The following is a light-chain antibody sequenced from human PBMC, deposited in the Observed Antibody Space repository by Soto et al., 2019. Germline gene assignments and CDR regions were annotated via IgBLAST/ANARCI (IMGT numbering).Light chain of an antibody. CDR3: SSYTRTTTLVV. V-gene: IGLV2-14*01. CDR2: QVS. CDR1: SSDVGGYNY. J-gene: IGLJ3*02. Sequence: QSALTQPASVSGSPGQSITISCTGTSSDVGGYNYVSWYQHHPGKAPKLIIYQVSDRPSGVSNRFSGSKSGNTASLTISGLQAEDEADYYCSSYTRTTTLVVFGGGTKVTVL.